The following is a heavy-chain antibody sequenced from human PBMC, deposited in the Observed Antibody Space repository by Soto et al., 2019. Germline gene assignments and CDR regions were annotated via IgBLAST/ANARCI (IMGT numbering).Heavy chain of an antibody. CDR1: GGTFSSYA. Sequence: SMKVSWKTSGGTFSSYAISWVRQAPGQGLEWMGGIIPIFGTTNYAQKFQGRVTITADESTSAAYMELSSLRSEDTAVYYCARYYYYDSSGPFDYCGQGTLVTVSS. V-gene: IGHV1-69*13. CDR2: IIPIFGTT. D-gene: IGHD3-22*01. CDR3: ARYYYYDSSGPFDY. J-gene: IGHJ4*02.